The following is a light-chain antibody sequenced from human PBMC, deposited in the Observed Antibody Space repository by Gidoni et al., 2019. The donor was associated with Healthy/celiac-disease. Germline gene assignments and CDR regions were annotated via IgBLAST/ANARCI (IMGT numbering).Light chain of an antibody. V-gene: IGLV2-8*01. CDR1: SRDVGGYNY. J-gene: IGLJ1*01. CDR2: DGS. Sequence: QSALTHPPSASRSPGQSVTISCTGTSRDVGGYNYVSWYQQHPVNATKLMIYDGSKRPSGVPDRFSGSNSGNTASLTVAGLQADDEADYCYSSYAGSNNVVFGTGTKVTVL. CDR3: SSYAGSNNVV.